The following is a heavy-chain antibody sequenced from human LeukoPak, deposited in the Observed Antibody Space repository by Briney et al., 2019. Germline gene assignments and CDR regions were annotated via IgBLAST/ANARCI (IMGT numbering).Heavy chain of an antibody. CDR3: ASEGAAAPYYFDY. Sequence: GGSLRLSCAASGFTFSSYSMNWVRQAPGKGLEWVSSISSSSSYIYYADSAKGRFTISRDNAKNSLYLQMNSLRAEDTAVYYCASEGAAAPYYFDYWGQGTLVTVSS. CDR2: ISSSSSYI. CDR1: GFTFSSYS. D-gene: IGHD6-13*01. J-gene: IGHJ4*02. V-gene: IGHV3-21*01.